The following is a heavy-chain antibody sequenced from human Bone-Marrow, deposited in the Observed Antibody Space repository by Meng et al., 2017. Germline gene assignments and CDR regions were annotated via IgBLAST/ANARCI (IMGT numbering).Heavy chain of an antibody. CDR1: GGSISSYY. D-gene: IGHD6-19*01. J-gene: IGHJ5*02. CDR3: ARAGGVAVAGIFLGFDP. V-gene: IGHV4-4*07. Sequence: VQLQESGQGLVNPSESLSLTCTVSGGSISSYYWSWIRQPAGKGLEWIGRIYTSGSTNYNPSLKSRVTMSVDTSKNQFSLKLSSVTAADTAVYYCARAGGVAVAGIFLGFDPWGQGTLVTVSS. CDR2: IYTSGST.